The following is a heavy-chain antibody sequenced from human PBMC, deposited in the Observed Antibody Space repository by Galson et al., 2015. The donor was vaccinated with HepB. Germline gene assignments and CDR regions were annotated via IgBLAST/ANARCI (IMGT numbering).Heavy chain of an antibody. CDR2: ISYNSGII. Sequence: SLRLSCAASGFTFESHAMHWVRQAPGKGLEWVASISYNSGIIGYADSVKGRFTISRDNAKNSLYLQMNSLRDEDTAVYYCARESYYGSGSPRMDVWGQGTTVTVSS. D-gene: IGHD3-10*01. V-gene: IGHV3-9*01. CDR1: GFTFESHA. J-gene: IGHJ6*02. CDR3: ARESYYGSGSPRMDV.